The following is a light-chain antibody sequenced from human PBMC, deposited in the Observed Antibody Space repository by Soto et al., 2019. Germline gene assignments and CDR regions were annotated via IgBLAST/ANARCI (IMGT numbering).Light chain of an antibody. CDR3: AQWLVTLFT. J-gene: IGKJ4*01. V-gene: IGKV2-28*01. Sequence: EIVVTRSPPSLPVTPGEPASISVRSSQNLLHSNGYNYFNCYLQKPGQSPQLLIYLGSNRASGGPDRVSGSGPGTDFTLTINRGEAEEVGLYFFAQWLVTLFTFGVGTKVDMK. CDR2: LGS. CDR1: QNLLHSNGYNY.